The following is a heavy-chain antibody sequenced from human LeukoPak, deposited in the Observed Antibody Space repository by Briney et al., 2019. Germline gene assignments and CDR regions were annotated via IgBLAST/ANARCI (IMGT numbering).Heavy chain of an antibody. D-gene: IGHD2-2*01. CDR1: GXTFNNAW. J-gene: IGHJ4*02. V-gene: IGHV3-15*01. Sequence: PGGSLRLSCAASGXTFNNAWVNWVRQAPGKGLEWVGHIKSKTDGGTTDYAAPVKGRFTISRDDSKNTLYLQMNSLKTEDTAMYYCTTVGYCDGTSCSGFDYWGQGILVTVSP. CDR2: IKSKTDGGTT. CDR3: TTVGYCDGTSCSGFDY.